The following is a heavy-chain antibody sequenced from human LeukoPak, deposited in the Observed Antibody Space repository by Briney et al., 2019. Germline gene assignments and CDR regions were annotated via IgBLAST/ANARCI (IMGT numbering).Heavy chain of an antibody. D-gene: IGHD3-3*02. J-gene: IGHJ3*02. CDR3: ARGGIRDAFDI. CDR1: GFTFSSYS. CDR2: ISSSSSYI. Sequence: GRSLRLSCAASGFTFSSYSMNWVRQAPGKGLEWVSSISSSSSYIYYADSVKGRFTISRDNAKNSLYLQMNSLRAEDTAVYYCARGGIRDAFDIWGQGTMVTVSS. V-gene: IGHV3-21*01.